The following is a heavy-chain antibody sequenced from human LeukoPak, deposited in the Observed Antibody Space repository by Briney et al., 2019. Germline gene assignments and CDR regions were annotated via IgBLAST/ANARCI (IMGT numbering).Heavy chain of an antibody. CDR3: ASFIAAAESGDY. D-gene: IGHD6-13*01. CDR2: INPNSGGT. Sequence: ASVKVSCKASGYTFTGYYMHWVRQAPGQGLEWMGWINPNSGGTNYAQKFQGRVTMTRDTSISTAYMELSRLRSDDTAMYYCASFIAAAESGDYWGQGTLVTVSS. CDR1: GYTFTGYY. J-gene: IGHJ4*02. V-gene: IGHV1-2*02.